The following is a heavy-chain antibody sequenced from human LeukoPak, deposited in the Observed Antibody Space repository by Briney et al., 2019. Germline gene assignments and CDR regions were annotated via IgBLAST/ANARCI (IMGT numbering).Heavy chain of an antibody. V-gene: IGHV3-48*03. CDR2: ISSSGSTI. CDR3: ARDTRYCSGGGCYVGYYFDY. J-gene: IGHJ4*02. Sequence: GGSLTLSCAASGFTFSSYEMNWVRQAPGKGLEWVSYISSSGSTIYYADSVKGRFTISRDNAKNSLFLQMNSQRAEDTAVYYCARDTRYCSGGGCYVGYYFDYWGQGTLVTVSS. CDR1: GFTFSSYE. D-gene: IGHD2-15*01.